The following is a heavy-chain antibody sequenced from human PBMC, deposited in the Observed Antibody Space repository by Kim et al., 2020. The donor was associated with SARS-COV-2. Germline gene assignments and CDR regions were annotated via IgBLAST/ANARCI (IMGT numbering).Heavy chain of an antibody. CDR1: GGSISSYY. Sequence: SETLSLTCTVSGGSISSYYWSWIRQPPGKGLEWIGYIYYSGSTNYNPSLKSRVTISVDTSKNQFSLKLSSVTAADTAVYYCARSGTGQWLASPYNWFDPWGQGTLVTVSS. CDR2: IYYSGST. CDR3: ARSGTGQWLASPYNWFDP. D-gene: IGHD6-19*01. V-gene: IGHV4-59*01. J-gene: IGHJ5*02.